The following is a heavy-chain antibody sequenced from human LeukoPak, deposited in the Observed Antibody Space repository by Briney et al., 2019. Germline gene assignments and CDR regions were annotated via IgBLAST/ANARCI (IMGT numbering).Heavy chain of an antibody. Sequence: ASVKVSCKASGYTFPSYFMHWVRQAPGQGLEWMGIINPTGGSTTYAQKFQGRVTMTEDTSTDTAYMELSSLRSEDTAVYYCATDAWAGIPFPRYCSGGSCYVAWGQGTLVTVSS. D-gene: IGHD2-15*01. CDR1: GYTFPSYF. V-gene: IGHV1-46*01. CDR2: INPTGGST. CDR3: ATDAWAGIPFPRYCSGGSCYVA. J-gene: IGHJ5*02.